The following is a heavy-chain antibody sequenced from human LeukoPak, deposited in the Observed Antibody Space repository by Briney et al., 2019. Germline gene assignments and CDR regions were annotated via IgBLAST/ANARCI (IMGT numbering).Heavy chain of an antibody. CDR1: GFTFSSYE. CDR3: ARDHSGTQDY. Sequence: GGSLRLSCAASGFTFSSYEMKWVRQAPGKGLEWVSYISSSGSTIYYADSVKGRFTISRDNAKNSLYLQMNSLRAEDTAVYSCARDHSGTQDYWGQGTLVTVSS. D-gene: IGHD1-1*01. V-gene: IGHV3-48*03. J-gene: IGHJ4*02. CDR2: ISSSGSTI.